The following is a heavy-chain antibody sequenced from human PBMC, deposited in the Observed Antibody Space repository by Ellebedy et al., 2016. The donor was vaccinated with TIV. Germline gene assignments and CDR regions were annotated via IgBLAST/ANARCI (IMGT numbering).Heavy chain of an antibody. V-gene: IGHV6-1*01. CDR2: TYYRSKWYN. D-gene: IGHD2-15*01. CDR3: SRPLLGSFDS. Sequence: SQTLSLTCAISGDSVSRNRAAWIWIRQSPSRGLEWLGRTYYRSKWYNDYAVSVKSRITINPDTSKNQFSLQLNSVTPEDTAVYYCSRPLLGSFDSWGQGTLVTVSS. J-gene: IGHJ4*02. CDR1: GDSVSRNRAA.